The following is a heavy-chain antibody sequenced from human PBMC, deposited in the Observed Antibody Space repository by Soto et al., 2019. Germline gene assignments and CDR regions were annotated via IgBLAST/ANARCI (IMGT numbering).Heavy chain of an antibody. V-gene: IGHV4-30-4*01. J-gene: IGHJ6*02. CDR2: IYYSGST. Sequence: SETLSLTCTVSGGSISSGDYYWSWIRQPPGKGLEWIGYIYYSGSTYYNPSLKSRVTISVNTSKNQFSLKLSSVTAADTAVYYCARDDFWSGYYSGSHYYYGMDVWGQGTKVTVSS. D-gene: IGHD3-3*01. CDR1: GGSISSGDYY. CDR3: ARDDFWSGYYSGSHYYYGMDV.